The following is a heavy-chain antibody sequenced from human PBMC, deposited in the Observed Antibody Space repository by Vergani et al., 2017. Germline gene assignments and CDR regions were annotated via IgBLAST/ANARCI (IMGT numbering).Heavy chain of an antibody. Sequence: DVHLAESGGGFFQPGGSLRLSCSASGFTFSDNAMSWVRQGPGKGLEWVSCSIGSGASTYTADAETGRFTISRDNAESSLYLQMNSLRAEETGVSSCAGDRYYLGSGSYPYFYYYGLDVWGQGTAVTVSS. CDR1: GFTFSDNA. D-gene: IGHD3-10*01. CDR2: SIGSGAST. J-gene: IGHJ6*02. V-gene: IGHV3-23*04. CDR3: AGDRYYLGSGSYPYFYYYGLDV.